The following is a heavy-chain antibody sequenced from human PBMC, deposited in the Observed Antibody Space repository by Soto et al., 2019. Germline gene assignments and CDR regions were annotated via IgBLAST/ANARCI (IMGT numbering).Heavy chain of an antibody. CDR2: IYYSGST. D-gene: IGHD5-12*01. J-gene: IGHJ4*02. CDR1: GGSISSYY. Sequence: SETLSLTCTVSGGSISSYYWSWIRQPPGKGLEWIGYIYYSGSTDYNPSLKSRVTISVDTSKNQFSLKLSSVTAEDTAVYYCARDRSVSGIDYWGQGTLVTVSS. CDR3: ARDRSVSGIDY. V-gene: IGHV4-59*01.